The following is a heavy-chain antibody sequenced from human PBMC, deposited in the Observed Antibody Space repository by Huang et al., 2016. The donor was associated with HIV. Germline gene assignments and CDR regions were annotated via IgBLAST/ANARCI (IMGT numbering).Heavy chain of an antibody. CDR3: ARGRGSSWSLFDT. CDR1: GESLSDFF. J-gene: IGHJ4*02. D-gene: IGHD6-13*01. CDR2: INQSGRT. Sequence: QVHLEQWGARLLKPSETLSLTCAVYGESLSDFFWSWIRQPPGKGLEWSGEINQSGRTNYNPSLKGRVAIAVHTSKRLVSLKLTSVTAADTSMYYCARGRGSSWSLFDTWGQGSLVTVFS. V-gene: IGHV4-34*02.